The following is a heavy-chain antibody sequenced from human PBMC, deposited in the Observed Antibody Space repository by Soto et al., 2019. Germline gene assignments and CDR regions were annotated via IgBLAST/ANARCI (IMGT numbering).Heavy chain of an antibody. CDR1: GFTFISYA. J-gene: IGHJ6*02. CDR3: ARGIAAAAISNYYYYYYAMDV. V-gene: IGHV3-30-3*01. Sequence: GWSLRLACASSGFTFISYAMHWVRQAPGKGLEWVAVISFDGSNKYYADSVKGRFTISRDNSKNTLYLQINSLRAEDTAVYYCARGIAAAAISNYYYYYYAMDVWGQGTTVTVSS. D-gene: IGHD6-13*01. CDR2: ISFDGSNK.